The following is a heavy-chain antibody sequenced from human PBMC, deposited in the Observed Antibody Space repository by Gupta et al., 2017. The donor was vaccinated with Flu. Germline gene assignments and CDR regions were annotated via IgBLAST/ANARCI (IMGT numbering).Heavy chain of an antibody. CDR2: ISWGSDNI. J-gene: IGHJ4*02. Sequence: IFDDYAMHWVRQAPGKGLEWVSGISWGSDNIGYADSVKGRFTISRDNARNSLYLQMNSLRVEDTAVYYCARSEVGTANFDSWGQGTLVSVSS. CDR3: ARSEVGTANFDS. V-gene: IGHV3-9*01. CDR1: IFDDYA. D-gene: IGHD1-26*01.